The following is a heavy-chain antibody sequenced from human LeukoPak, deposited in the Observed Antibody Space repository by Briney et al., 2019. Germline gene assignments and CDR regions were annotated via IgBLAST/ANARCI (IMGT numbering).Heavy chain of an antibody. V-gene: IGHV3-23*01. CDR2: ISSSGGST. CDR1: GFTFSSYG. CDR3: AKDLRYSYGYAVYYMDV. D-gene: IGHD5-18*01. J-gene: IGHJ6*03. Sequence: GGSLRLSCAASGFTFSSYGMSWVRQAPGKGLEWVSGISSSGGSTYYADSVKGRFTISRDNSKNTLYLQMNSLRAEDTAVYYCAKDLRYSYGYAVYYMDVWGKGTTVTVSS.